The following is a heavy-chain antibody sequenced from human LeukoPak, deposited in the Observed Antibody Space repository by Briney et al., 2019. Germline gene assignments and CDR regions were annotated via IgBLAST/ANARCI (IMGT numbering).Heavy chain of an antibody. Sequence: GASVKVSCKASGYTFTSYGISWVRQAPGQGLEWMGRIIPILGIANYAQKFQGRVTITADKSTSTAYMELSSLRSEDTAVYYCAGGPYYYDNGDLYYFDYWGQGTLVTVSS. D-gene: IGHD3-22*01. J-gene: IGHJ4*02. CDR3: AGGPYYYDNGDLYYFDY. V-gene: IGHV1-69*04. CDR1: GYTFTSYG. CDR2: IIPILGIA.